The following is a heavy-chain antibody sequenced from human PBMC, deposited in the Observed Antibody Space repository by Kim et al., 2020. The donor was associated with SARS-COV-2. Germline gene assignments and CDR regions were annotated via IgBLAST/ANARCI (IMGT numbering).Heavy chain of an antibody. D-gene: IGHD3-9*01. J-gene: IGHJ6*02. CDR1: GFTFSSYW. Sequence: GGSLRLSCAASGFTFSSYWMSWVRQAPGKGLEWVANIKQDGSEKYYVDSVKGRFTISRDNAKNSLYLQMNSLRAEDTAVYYCAREGGYYDILTGYYPLLNYYYYGMDVWGQGTTVTVSS. V-gene: IGHV3-7*01. CDR2: IKQDGSEK. CDR3: AREGGYYDILTGYYPLLNYYYYGMDV.